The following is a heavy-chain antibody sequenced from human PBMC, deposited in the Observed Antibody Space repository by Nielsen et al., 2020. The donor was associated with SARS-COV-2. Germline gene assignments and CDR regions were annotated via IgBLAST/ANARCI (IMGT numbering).Heavy chain of an antibody. CDR1: GGSFDNSA. V-gene: IGHV1-69*06. D-gene: IGHD3-10*01. CDR3: ASSLRPAHYFGSESSHFFLMDV. CDR2: IIPMFRTA. Sequence: SVKVSCKASGGSFDNSAISWVRQVPGQGLEWVGGIIPMFRTANYGERLQDRLTITAEKSTTTAYMELSGLRSEDTAVYYCASSLRPAHYFGSESSHFFLMDVWGQGTTVIVSS. J-gene: IGHJ6*02.